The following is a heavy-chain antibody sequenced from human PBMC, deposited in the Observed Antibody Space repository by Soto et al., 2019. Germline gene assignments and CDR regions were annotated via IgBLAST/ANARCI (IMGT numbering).Heavy chain of an antibody. D-gene: IGHD3-3*01. CDR2: IWYDGSNK. J-gene: IGHJ6*02. Sequence: QVQLVEAGGGVVQPGRSLRLSCAASGLTFSSYGMHWVRQAPGKGLEWVAVIWYDGSNKYYADSVKGRLTISRDNSKNTLYLKMNSLRAEDTAVYYCARTQYDFWSGYGLGYYGMDVWGQGTTVTVSS. CDR1: GLTFSSYG. CDR3: ARTQYDFWSGYGLGYYGMDV. V-gene: IGHV3-33*01.